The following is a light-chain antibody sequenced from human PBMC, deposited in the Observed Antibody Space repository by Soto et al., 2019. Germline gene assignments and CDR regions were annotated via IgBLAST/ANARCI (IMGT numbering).Light chain of an antibody. Sequence: EIVMTQSPATLSVSPGERATLSCRASQSVNSNLAWYQKKAGQAPRLLIHGASTRATGVPARFSGSGSGTDFPLTITGLQSEDSAVYYCQQDNNWPPTFGPGTTVDIK. CDR2: GAS. CDR1: QSVNSN. V-gene: IGKV3-15*01. J-gene: IGKJ3*01. CDR3: QQDNNWPPT.